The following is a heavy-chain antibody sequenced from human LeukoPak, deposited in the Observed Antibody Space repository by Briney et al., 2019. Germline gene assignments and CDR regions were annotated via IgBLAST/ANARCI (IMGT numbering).Heavy chain of an antibody. Sequence: ASVKVSCKASGYTFSEYVIVWVRQASGQGLEWMGWMNPNSGDTSLAPKFQGRLTMTRDNSIGTAYMALSSLSSDDTAVYYCARDSSYYYYIDVWGKGTPVTVSS. D-gene: IGHD3-10*01. J-gene: IGHJ6*03. V-gene: IGHV1-8*01. CDR1: GYTFSEYV. CDR2: MNPNSGDT. CDR3: ARDSSYYYYIDV.